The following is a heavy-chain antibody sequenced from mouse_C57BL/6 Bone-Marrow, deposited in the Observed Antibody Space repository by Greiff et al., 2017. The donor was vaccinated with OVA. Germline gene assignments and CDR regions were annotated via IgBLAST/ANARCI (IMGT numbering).Heavy chain of an antibody. J-gene: IGHJ1*03. CDR1: GYAFTNYL. Sequence: QVQLKQSGAELVRPGTSVKVSCKASGYAFTNYLIEWVKQRPGQGLEWIGRIHPSDSDTNYNQKFKGKATLTVDKSSSTAYMQLSSLTSEDSAVYYCAIKGSLLRPWYFDVWGTGTTVTVSS. CDR3: AIKGSLLRPWYFDV. V-gene: IGHV1-54*01. CDR2: IHPSDSDT. D-gene: IGHD1-2*01.